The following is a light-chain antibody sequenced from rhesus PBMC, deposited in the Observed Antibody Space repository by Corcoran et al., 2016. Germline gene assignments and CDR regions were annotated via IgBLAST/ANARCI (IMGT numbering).Light chain of an antibody. V-gene: IGKV1-25*01. CDR1: QAISNN. Sequence: DIQMTQSPSSLSASVGDRVTITCQASQAISNNLAWYQQKPGKVPKLLIYKASTLQSGVPSRFRGSGSGTDSTLTISSLQPEDFATYYCQHVYGTPLTFGGGTKVELK. CDR3: QHVYGTPLT. CDR2: KAS. J-gene: IGKJ4*01.